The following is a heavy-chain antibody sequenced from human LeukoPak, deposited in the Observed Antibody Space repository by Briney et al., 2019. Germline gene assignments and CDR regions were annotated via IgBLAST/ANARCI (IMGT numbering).Heavy chain of an antibody. CDR2: IYSDGTT. CDR3: ARDVGRYYYH. V-gene: IGHV3-53*01. D-gene: IGHD3-9*01. J-gene: IGHJ5*02. CDR1: GFTLSSNY. Sequence: GGSLRLSCEASGFTLSSNYMSWVRQAPGKGLEWVSVIYSDGTTYYADSVKGRFTISRDNSKNTLYLQMNSLRAEDTAVYYCARDVGRYYYHWGQGTLVTVSS.